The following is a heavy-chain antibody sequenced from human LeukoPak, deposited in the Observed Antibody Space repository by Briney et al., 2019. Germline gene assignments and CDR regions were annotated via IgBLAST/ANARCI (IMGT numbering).Heavy chain of an antibody. D-gene: IGHD3-10*01. CDR3: ARAHVWFGESLYFDY. CDR1: GYTFTSYG. J-gene: IGHJ4*02. Sequence: GASVKVSCKASGYTFTSYGISWVRQAPGQGLEWMGWISAYNGNTNYAQKLQGRVTMTTDTSTSTAYMELRSLRSDDTAVYYCARAHVWFGESLYFDYWGQGTLVTVSS. V-gene: IGHV1-18*01. CDR2: ISAYNGNT.